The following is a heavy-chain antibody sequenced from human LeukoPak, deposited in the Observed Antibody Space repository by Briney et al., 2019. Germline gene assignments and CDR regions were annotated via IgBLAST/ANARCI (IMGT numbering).Heavy chain of an antibody. Sequence: PSETLSLTCTVSGGSISSYYWSWIRQPPGKGLEWIGYIYYSGSTNYNPSLKSRVTISVDTSKNQFSLKLSSVTAADTAVYYCARSYDISFQHWGQGTLVTVSS. CDR2: IYYSGST. J-gene: IGHJ1*01. V-gene: IGHV4-59*08. CDR1: GGSISSYY. CDR3: ARSYDISFQH. D-gene: IGHD3-9*01.